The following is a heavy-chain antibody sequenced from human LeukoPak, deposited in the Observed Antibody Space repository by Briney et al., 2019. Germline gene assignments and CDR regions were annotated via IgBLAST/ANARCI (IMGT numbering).Heavy chain of an antibody. CDR1: GGSIRSYY. CDR2: ISDSGST. Sequence: SETLSLTCTVSGGSIRSYYWSCIRQPPGKRLEWIGYISDSGSTNYNPSLKSRVTISVDTPKSQFSLKLSSVTAADTAVYHCARGRLLEWFDNWGQGTLVSVSS. V-gene: IGHV4-59*01. D-gene: IGHD3-3*01. J-gene: IGHJ5*02. CDR3: ARGRLLEWFDN.